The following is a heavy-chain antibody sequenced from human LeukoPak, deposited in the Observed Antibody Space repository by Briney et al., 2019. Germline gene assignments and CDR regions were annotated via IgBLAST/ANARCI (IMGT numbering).Heavy chain of an antibody. CDR1: GGSLSGYY. D-gene: IGHD3-3*02. Sequence: SETLSLTCAVYGGSLSGYYWSWIRQPPGKGLEWIGEINHNGNTNYNPSLKSRVTMSIDTSKNQFSLKLTSVTAADTAVYYCARHSHYRGFDYWGQGTLVTVSS. V-gene: IGHV4-34*01. CDR3: ARHSHYRGFDY. J-gene: IGHJ4*02. CDR2: INHNGNT.